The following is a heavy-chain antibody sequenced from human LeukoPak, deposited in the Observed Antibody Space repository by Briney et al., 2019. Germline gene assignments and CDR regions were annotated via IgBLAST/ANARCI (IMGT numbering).Heavy chain of an antibody. D-gene: IGHD3-3*01. CDR3: ARGTYDFWSGYPDAFDI. CDR1: GYSISSGYY. CDR2: IYHSGST. Sequence: SETLSLTCTVSGYSISSGYYWGSIRQPPGKGLEWIGSIYHSGSTYYNPSLKSRVTISVDTSKNQFSLKLSSVTAADAAVYYCARGTYDFWSGYPDAFDIWGQGTMVTVSS. V-gene: IGHV4-38-2*02. J-gene: IGHJ3*02.